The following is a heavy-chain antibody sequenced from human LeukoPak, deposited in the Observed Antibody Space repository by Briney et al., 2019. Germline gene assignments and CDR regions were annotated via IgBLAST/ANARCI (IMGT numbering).Heavy chain of an antibody. V-gene: IGHV3-20*04. CDR1: GFTFDDYG. J-gene: IGHJ6*02. Sequence: GGSLRLSCAASGFTFDDYGMSWVRQAPGKGLEWVSGINRNGGSTGYADSVKGRFTISRDNAKNSLYLQMNSLRAEDTALYYCARALPDFGTYYYGSGARRGMDVWGQGTTVTVSS. CDR3: ARALPDFGTYYYGSGARRGMDV. D-gene: IGHD3-10*01. CDR2: INRNGGST.